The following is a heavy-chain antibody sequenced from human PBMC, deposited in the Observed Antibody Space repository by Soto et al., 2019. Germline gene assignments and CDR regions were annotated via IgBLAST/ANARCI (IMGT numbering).Heavy chain of an antibody. CDR2: ISSSGTTI. CDR1: GFTFSDYY. Sequence: GALRLSCEASGFTFSDYYMSWIRQAPGKGLEWVSYISSSGTTIFYADSLRGRFTISRDNAKKSLYLQMNSLRGEDTAVYYCAREPSNWNYCFDYWGQGTLVTVSS. CDR3: AREPSNWNYCFDY. V-gene: IGHV3-11*01. J-gene: IGHJ4*02. D-gene: IGHD1-7*01.